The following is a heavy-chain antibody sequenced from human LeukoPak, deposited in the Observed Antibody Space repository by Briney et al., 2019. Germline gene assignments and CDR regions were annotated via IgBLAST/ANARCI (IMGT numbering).Heavy chain of an antibody. CDR3: ARVPRGYSYGFFDY. J-gene: IGHJ4*02. D-gene: IGHD5-18*01. CDR2: IKQDGSEK. V-gene: IGHV3-7*01. Sequence: PGGSLRLSCAASGFTFSSYWMSWVRQAPGKGLEWVANIKQDGSEKYYVDSVKGRFTTSRDNAKNSLYLQMNSLRAEDTAVYYCARVPRGYSYGFFDYWGQGTLVTVSS. CDR1: GFTFSSYW.